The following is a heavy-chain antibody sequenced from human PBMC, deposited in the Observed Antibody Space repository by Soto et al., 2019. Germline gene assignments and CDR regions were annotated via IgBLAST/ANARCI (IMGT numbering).Heavy chain of an antibody. D-gene: IGHD6-19*01. Sequence: SETLSLTCTVSGGSISSSIYYWGWIRHPPGKGLEWIGSIYYSGSTYYNPSLKSRVTISVDTSKNQFSLKLSSVTAADTAVYYCARHSKTDAQWLVFDYWGQGTLVTVSS. V-gene: IGHV4-39*01. CDR3: ARHSKTDAQWLVFDY. CDR2: IYYSGST. CDR1: GGSISSSIYY. J-gene: IGHJ4*02.